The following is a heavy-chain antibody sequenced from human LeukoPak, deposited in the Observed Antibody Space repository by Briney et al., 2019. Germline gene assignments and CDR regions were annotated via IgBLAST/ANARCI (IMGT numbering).Heavy chain of an antibody. CDR2: IYYSGST. J-gene: IGHJ4*02. CDR3: ARDHLSFGFDY. CDR1: GGSISSYY. V-gene: IGHV4-59*12. D-gene: IGHD3/OR15-3a*01. Sequence: SETLSLTCTVSGGSISSYYWSWIRQPPGKGLEWIGYIYYSGSTNYNPSLKSRVTISVDTSKNQFSLKLSSVTAADTAVYYCARDHLSFGFDYWGQGTLVTVSS.